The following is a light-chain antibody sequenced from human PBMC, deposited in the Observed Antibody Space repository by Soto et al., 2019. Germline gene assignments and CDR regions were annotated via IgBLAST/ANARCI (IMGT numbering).Light chain of an antibody. CDR2: AAS. CDR3: QQSYTSSWT. V-gene: IGKV1-39*01. J-gene: IGKJ1*01. CDR1: QSVAGY. Sequence: DIQMTQAPSSLSASVGDRVTLTCRASQSVAGYLNWYQQKPGAAPHLLIYAASTLQSGVPSRFSGSGSGTDFKLTISSLQPEDVATYYCQQSYTSSWTFGPGTKVDIK.